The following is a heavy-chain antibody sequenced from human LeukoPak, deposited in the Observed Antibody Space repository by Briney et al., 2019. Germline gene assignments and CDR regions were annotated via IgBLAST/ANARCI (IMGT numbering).Heavy chain of an antibody. CDR3: ARDGAGATLLYYYYYMDV. D-gene: IGHD1-26*01. J-gene: IGHJ6*03. CDR1: GFIFSNYA. V-gene: IGHV3-30*04. CDR2: ISYDGSNK. Sequence: GGSLRLSCAASGFIFSNYAMHWVRQAPGKGLEWVAVISYDGSNKYYADSVKGRFTISRDNSKNTLYLQMNSLRVEDTAVYYCARDGAGATLLYYYYYMDVWGKGTTVTVSS.